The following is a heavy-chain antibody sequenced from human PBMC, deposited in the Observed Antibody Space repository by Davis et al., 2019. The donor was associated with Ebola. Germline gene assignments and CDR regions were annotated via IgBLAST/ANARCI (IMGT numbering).Heavy chain of an antibody. CDR2: IIPILGIA. J-gene: IGHJ4*02. CDR3: VRRHVGGSYRLDY. Sequence: SVKVSCKASGGTFSSYTISWVRQAPGQGLEWMGRIIPILGIANYAQKFQGRVTITADKSTSTAYMELRSLTSGDTAVYYCVRRHVGGSYRLDYWGQGTLVTVSS. CDR1: GGTFSSYT. D-gene: IGHD2-15*01. V-gene: IGHV1-69*02.